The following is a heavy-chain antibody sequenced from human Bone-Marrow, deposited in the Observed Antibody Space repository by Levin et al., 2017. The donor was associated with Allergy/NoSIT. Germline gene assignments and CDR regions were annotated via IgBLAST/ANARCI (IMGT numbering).Heavy chain of an antibody. J-gene: IGHJ5*01. V-gene: IGHV4-39*07. Sequence: SETLSLTCTVSGDSISSSTDYWGWIRQPPGKGLEWIASIYNSGIMYHNPSLQSRVTISVDTSKNQFSLRVHSTTAADTAVYYCARAPGFASSWFDSWGQGTLVTVSS. CDR1: GDSISSSTDY. D-gene: IGHD6-13*01. CDR2: IYNSGIM. CDR3: ARAPGFASSWFDS.